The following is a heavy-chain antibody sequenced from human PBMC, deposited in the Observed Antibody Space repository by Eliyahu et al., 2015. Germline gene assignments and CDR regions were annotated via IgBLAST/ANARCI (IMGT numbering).Heavy chain of an antibody. Sequence: QVQLRQWGAGLXKLSXTLSLTCAVYGGSLSGFYXSXVRQPPGKGREWIGEISHSGGANYNPSLKSRVTISVDTSKNQFSLKLTSVTAADTALYYCARVPAATKEYYFDYWGQGTLVTVSS. CDR1: GGSLSGFY. V-gene: IGHV4-34*01. CDR2: ISHSGGA. D-gene: IGHD2-2*01. J-gene: IGHJ4*02. CDR3: ARVPAATKEYYFDY.